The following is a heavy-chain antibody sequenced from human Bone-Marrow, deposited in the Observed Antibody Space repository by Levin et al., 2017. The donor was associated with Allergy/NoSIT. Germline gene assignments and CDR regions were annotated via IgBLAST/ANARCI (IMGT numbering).Heavy chain of an antibody. V-gene: IGHV4-34*01. J-gene: IGHJ4*02. CDR2: INHSGST. CDR1: GGSFSGYY. Sequence: PSETLSLTCAVYGGSFSGYYWSWIRQPPGKGLEWIGEINHSGSTNYNPSLKSRVTISVDTSKNQFSLKLSSVTAADTAVYYCARGGKQLWLVAGARFDYWGQGTLVTVSS. D-gene: IGHD5-18*01. CDR3: ARGGKQLWLVAGARFDY.